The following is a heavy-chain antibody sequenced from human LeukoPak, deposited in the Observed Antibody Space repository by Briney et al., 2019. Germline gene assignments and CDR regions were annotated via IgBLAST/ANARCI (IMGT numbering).Heavy chain of an antibody. D-gene: IGHD3-10*01. V-gene: IGHV3-64*01. J-gene: IGHJ5*02. CDR3: ARASVLWFGELGGWFDP. Sequence: GGSPRLSCAASGFTFSSYAMHWVRQAPGKGLEYVSAISSNGGSTYYANSVKGRFTISRDNSKNTLYLQMGSLRAEDMAVYYCARASVLWFGELGGWFDPWGQGTLVTVSS. CDR2: ISSNGGST. CDR1: GFTFSSYA.